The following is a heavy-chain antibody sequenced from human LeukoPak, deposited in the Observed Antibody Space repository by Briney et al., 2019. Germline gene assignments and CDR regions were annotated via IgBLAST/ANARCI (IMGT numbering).Heavy chain of an antibody. J-gene: IGHJ4*02. D-gene: IGHD1-26*01. CDR1: GFTFSDHY. V-gene: IGHV3-72*01. CDR3: TDVGSTI. Sequence: AGSLRLSCAASGFTFSDHYMDWVRQAPGKGLEWLSQIRNKANSYTTFYAASVKGRFTISRDDSKSSLYLQMNSLKTEDTAVYYCTDVGSTIWGQGTLATVSS. CDR2: IRNKANSYTT.